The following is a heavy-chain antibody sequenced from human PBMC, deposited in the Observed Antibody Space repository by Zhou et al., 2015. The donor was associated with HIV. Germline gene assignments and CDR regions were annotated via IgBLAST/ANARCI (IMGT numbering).Heavy chain of an antibody. Sequence: QVQLVQSGAEVKKPGSSVKVSCKASGGTFSSYAINWVRQATGQGLEWMGWMNPNSGNTGYAQKFQGRVTMTRNTSISTAYMELSSLRSEDTAVYYCARGRSGGWLVRESPFDYWGQGTLVTVSS. D-gene: IGHD6-19*01. CDR1: GGTFSSYA. J-gene: IGHJ4*02. CDR3: ARGRSGGWLVRESPFDY. CDR2: MNPNSGNT. V-gene: IGHV1-8*02.